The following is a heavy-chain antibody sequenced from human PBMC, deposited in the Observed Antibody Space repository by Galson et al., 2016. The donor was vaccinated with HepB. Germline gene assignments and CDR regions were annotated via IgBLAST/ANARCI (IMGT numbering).Heavy chain of an antibody. Sequence: NPSLKSRVTISVDTSKNQFSLKLSSVTAADTAVYYCARGYSGYGFDSWGQGTLVTVSS. CDR3: ARGYSGYGFDS. V-gene: IGHV4-39*07. D-gene: IGHD5-12*01. J-gene: IGHJ4*02.